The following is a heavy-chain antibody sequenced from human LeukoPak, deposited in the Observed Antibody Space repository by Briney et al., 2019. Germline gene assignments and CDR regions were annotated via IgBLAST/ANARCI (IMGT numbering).Heavy chain of an antibody. CDR3: ARMKKWVAAAGNTLFDP. CDR1: GDSISNSAYY. J-gene: IGHJ5*02. D-gene: IGHD6-13*01. V-gene: IGHV4-39*01. CDR2: ITNTGNT. Sequence: PSETLSLTCTVSGDSISNSAYYWVWIRRPPGKGLEWIGTITNTGNTYSNPSLKSRVTISIDTSKTQISLKLTSVTAADTAVYYCARMKKWVAAAGNTLFDPWGQGTLVTVSS.